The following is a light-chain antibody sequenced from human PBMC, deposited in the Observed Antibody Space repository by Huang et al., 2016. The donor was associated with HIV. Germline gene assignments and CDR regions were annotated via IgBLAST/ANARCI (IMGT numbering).Light chain of an antibody. J-gene: IGKJ1*01. CDR2: DAS. V-gene: IGKV3-11*01. CDR1: QSVSNY. CDR3: QQRSNWPWT. Sequence: EIVLTQSPATLSLSPGERATLSCMASQSVSNYLAWYQQTPGQAPRLLIYDASKRATGIPARFSGSGSGTDFTLTISSLEPEDFAVYYCQQRSNWPWTFGQGTKVEIK.